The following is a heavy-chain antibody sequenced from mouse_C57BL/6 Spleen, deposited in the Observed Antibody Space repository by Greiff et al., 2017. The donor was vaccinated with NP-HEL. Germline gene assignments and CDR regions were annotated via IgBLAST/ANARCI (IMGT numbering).Heavy chain of an antibody. D-gene: IGHD3-2*02. CDR2: IDPSDSYT. Sequence: VQLQQSGAELVKPGASVKLSCKASGYTFTSYWMQWVKQRPGQGLEWIGEIDPSDSYTNYTQKFKGKVTLTVDTSSSTAYMQLSSLTSEDYAVYYCARIDGSGYGFAYWGKGTLVTVSA. V-gene: IGHV1-50*01. CDR1: GYTFTSYW. CDR3: ARIDGSGYGFAY. J-gene: IGHJ3*01.